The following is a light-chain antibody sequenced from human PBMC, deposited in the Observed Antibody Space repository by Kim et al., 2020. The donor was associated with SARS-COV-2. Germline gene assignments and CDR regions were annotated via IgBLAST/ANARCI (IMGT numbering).Light chain of an antibody. CDR3: QKYSSAPWT. Sequence: AAMGEGVTSSCRASQDIANSLAWYQQKPGKVPQVLIYAAATLQSGVPSRFSGSGSGTEFTLTIGSLQTEDVATYYCQKYSSAPWTFGPGTKVDIK. J-gene: IGKJ1*01. V-gene: IGKV1-27*01. CDR2: AAA. CDR1: QDIANS.